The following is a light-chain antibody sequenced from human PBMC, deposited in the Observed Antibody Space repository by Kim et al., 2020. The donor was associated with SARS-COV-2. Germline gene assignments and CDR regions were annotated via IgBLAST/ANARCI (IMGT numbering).Light chain of an antibody. CDR1: HTVAKNY. CDR3: QQYATPPLT. CDR2: SAT. V-gene: IGKV3-20*01. Sequence: ENTLTQSPDTLSLSPGDRATLSCRASHTVAKNYLAWFQQKPGQSPRLLIHSATSRATGAPDRFSGSGSGTDFTLTITRLDPEDFAMYYCQQYATPPLTYGRGTKVDIK. J-gene: IGKJ4*01.